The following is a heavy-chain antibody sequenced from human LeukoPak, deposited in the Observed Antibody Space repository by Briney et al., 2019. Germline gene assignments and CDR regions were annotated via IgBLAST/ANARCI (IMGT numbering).Heavy chain of an antibody. V-gene: IGHV4-59*12. CDR1: GGSISSYY. CDR3: ARDHSGYYDSSGYSV. D-gene: IGHD3-22*01. Sequence: PSETLSLTCTVSGGSISSYYWSWIRQPPGKGLEWIGYIYYSGSTNYNPSLKSRVTISVDTSKNQFSLKLSSVTAADTAVYYCARDHSGYYDSSGYSVWGQGTLVTVSS. CDR2: IYYSGST. J-gene: IGHJ4*02.